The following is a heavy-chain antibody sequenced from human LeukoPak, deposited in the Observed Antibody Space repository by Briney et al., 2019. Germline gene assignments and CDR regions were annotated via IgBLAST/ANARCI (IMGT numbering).Heavy chain of an antibody. J-gene: IGHJ5*02. V-gene: IGHV3-66*02. Sequence: GGSLRLSCAGSGFTFGSYAINWVRQAPGKGLEWVSVIYSGGSTYYADSVKGRFSVSRDNSKNTLYLQMNSLRAEDTAVYYCATKTSTWFDPWGQGTLVTVSS. CDR2: IYSGGST. D-gene: IGHD1/OR15-1a*01. CDR3: ATKTSTWFDP. CDR1: GFTFGSYA.